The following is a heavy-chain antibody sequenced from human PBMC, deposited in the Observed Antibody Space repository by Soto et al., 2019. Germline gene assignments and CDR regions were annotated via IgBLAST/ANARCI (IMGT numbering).Heavy chain of an antibody. J-gene: IGHJ6*02. V-gene: IGHV1-58*01. Sequence: GASVKVSCKASGFTFTSSAVRWVRQARGQRLEWIGWIVVGSGNTNYAQKFQERVTITRDMSTSTAYMELSSLRSEDTAVYYCAAEGLPYYGMDVWGQGTTVTVSS. D-gene: IGHD2-21*01. CDR3: AAEGLPYYGMDV. CDR1: GFTFTSSA. CDR2: IVVGSGNT.